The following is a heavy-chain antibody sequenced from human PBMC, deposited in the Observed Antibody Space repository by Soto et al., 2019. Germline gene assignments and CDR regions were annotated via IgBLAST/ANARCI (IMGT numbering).Heavy chain of an antibody. J-gene: IGHJ4*02. Sequence: QVQLVESGGGVVQPGRSLRLSCAASGFTFSSYGMHWVRQAPGKGLEWVAVIWYDGSNKYYADSVKGRFTISRDNSKNTLYLQMNSLRAEDTAVSYCARDDTEHGWSRYYFDYWGQGTLVTVCS. CDR2: IWYDGSNK. D-gene: IGHD3-3*01. CDR3: ARDDTEHGWSRYYFDY. V-gene: IGHV3-33*01. CDR1: GFTFSSYG.